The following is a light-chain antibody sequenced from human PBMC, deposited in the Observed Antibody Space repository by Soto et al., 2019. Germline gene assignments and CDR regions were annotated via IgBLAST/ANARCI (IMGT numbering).Light chain of an antibody. CDR2: AAS. V-gene: IGKV1-39*01. CDR3: QQTDSTPQT. Sequence: DIQMTQSPSSLSASVGDRVTISCRASQSIRNYVSWYQQKPGTAPKLLIRAASTLQSGVPSRFSGSGSGTDFTITISSLQIEDFATYFCQQTDSTPQTFGQGTNVEI. CDR1: QSIRNY. J-gene: IGKJ1*01.